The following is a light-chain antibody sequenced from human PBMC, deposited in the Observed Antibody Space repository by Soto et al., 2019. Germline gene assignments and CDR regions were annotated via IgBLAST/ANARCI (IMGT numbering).Light chain of an antibody. CDR3: HQRNNWPRT. V-gene: IGKV3-11*01. CDR1: QSVTNY. CDR2: DAS. Sequence: EVVLTQSPATLSLSPGERATLSCRASQSVTNYLAWYQHKPGQAPRLLIFDASNRAIGIPDRFSARGFGTDFSLTSSSLEPEDFAIYYCHQRNNWPRTFGQGTKVEIK. J-gene: IGKJ1*01.